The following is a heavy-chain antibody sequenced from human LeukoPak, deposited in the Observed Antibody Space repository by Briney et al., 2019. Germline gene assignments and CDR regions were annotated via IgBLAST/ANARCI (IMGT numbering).Heavy chain of an antibody. CDR3: AKYYFDNRGNYYFFHYGLDV. V-gene: IGHV3-23*01. CDR2: ISDTGTRT. CDR1: GFAFNTYA. J-gene: IGHJ6*02. D-gene: IGHD3-22*01. Sequence: PGGSLRLSCAASGFAFNTYALSWVRQAPGKGPEWVSGISDTGTRTYYADSVRGRFATSRDNPKSTLFLQMNSLRAEDTAVYYCAKYYFDNRGNYYFFHYGLDVWGQGTTVTVSS.